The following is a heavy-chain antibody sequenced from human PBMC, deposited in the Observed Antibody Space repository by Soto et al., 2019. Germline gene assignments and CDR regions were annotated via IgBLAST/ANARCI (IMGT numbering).Heavy chain of an antibody. CDR1: GYTFTSYG. J-gene: IGHJ6*02. CDR3: ARGDIVVVPAAYHVNYYYYYGMDV. V-gene: IGHV1-18*01. CDR2: ISAYNGNT. D-gene: IGHD2-2*01. Sequence: ASVKVSCKASGYTFTSYGISWVRQAPGQGLAWMGWISAYNGNTNYAQKLQGRVTMTTDTSTSTAYMELRSLRSDDTAVYYCARGDIVVVPAAYHVNYYYYYGMDVWGQGTTVTASS.